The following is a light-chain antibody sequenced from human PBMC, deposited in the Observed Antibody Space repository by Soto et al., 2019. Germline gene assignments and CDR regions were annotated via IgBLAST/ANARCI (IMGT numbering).Light chain of an antibody. V-gene: IGKV2-28*01. CDR2: MGS. CDR3: MQALRTPYA. J-gene: IGKJ3*01. CDR1: ESLLHSNGHNY. Sequence: DIVVTQSPLSLPVAPGEPASISCRSSESLLHSNGHNYLNWYVKKPGQSPQLLIYMGSNRASGDPDRFICSGSGRDITLKISRVAAEDVGGYYCMQALRTPYAFGPGNKVEIK.